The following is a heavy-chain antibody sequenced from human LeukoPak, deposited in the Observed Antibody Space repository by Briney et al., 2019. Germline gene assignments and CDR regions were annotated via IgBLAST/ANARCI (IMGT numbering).Heavy chain of an antibody. CDR1: GGSFSGYY. D-gene: IGHD6-13*01. Sequence: SETLSLTCAVYGGSFSGYYWSWIRQPPGKGLEWIGEINHSGSTNYNPSLKSRVTISEDTSKNQFSLKLSSVTAADTAAYYCARVWVRGSSWFPRGYFDYWGQGTLVTVSS. CDR3: ARVWVRGSSWFPRGYFDY. V-gene: IGHV4-34*01. J-gene: IGHJ4*02. CDR2: INHSGST.